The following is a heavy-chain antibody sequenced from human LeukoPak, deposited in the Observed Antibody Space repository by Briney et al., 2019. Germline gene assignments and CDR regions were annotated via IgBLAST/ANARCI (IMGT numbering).Heavy chain of an antibody. Sequence: ASVKVSCKASGYTFTSYDINWVRQATGQGLEWMGWMNPNSGNTGYAQKFQGRVTITADESTSTAYMELSSLRSDDTAVYYCARDRTYYDVLTGYSPIGYWGQGTLVTVSS. V-gene: IGHV1-8*01. CDR2: MNPNSGNT. J-gene: IGHJ4*02. CDR3: ARDRTYYDVLTGYSPIGY. CDR1: GYTFTSYD. D-gene: IGHD3-9*01.